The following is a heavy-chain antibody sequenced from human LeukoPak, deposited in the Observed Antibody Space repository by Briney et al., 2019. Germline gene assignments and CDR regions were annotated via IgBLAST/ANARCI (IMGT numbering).Heavy chain of an antibody. J-gene: IGHJ6*02. CDR3: AKPFGEGYYYGMDV. D-gene: IGHD3-10*01. CDR1: GFTFSSYA. CDR2: ISGSGGST. V-gene: IGHV3-23*01. Sequence: PGGSLRLSCAASGFTFSSYAMSWVRQAPGKGLEWVSAISGSGGSTYCADSVKGRFTISRDNSKNTLYLQMNSLRAEDTAVYYCAKPFGEGYYYGMDVWGQGTTVTVSS.